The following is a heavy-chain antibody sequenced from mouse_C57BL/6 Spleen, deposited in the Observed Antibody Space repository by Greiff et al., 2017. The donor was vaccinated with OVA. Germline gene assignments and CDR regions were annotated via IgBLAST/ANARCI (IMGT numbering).Heavy chain of an antibody. Sequence: VMLVESGPELVKPGASVKISCKASGYSFTSYYIHWVKQRPGQGLEWIGWIYPGSGNTKYNEKFKGKATLTADTSSSTAYMQLSSLTSEDSAVYYCARVLYDYDRYYAMDYWGQGTSVTVSS. V-gene: IGHV1-66*01. CDR2: IYPGSGNT. J-gene: IGHJ4*01. CDR1: GYSFTSYY. CDR3: ARVLYDYDRYYAMDY. D-gene: IGHD2-4*01.